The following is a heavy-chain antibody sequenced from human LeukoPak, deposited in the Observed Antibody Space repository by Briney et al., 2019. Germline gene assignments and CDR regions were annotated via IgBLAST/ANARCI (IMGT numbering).Heavy chain of an antibody. Sequence: ASVTVSCKASGYTFTSYYMHWVRQAPGQGLEWMGIINPSGGGTSYAQKFQGRVTMTRDTSTSTVYMELSSLRSEDTAVYYCARDEVDYGERDSYYYGVDVWGQGTTVTVSS. CDR3: ARDEVDYGERDSYYYGVDV. D-gene: IGHD4-17*01. J-gene: IGHJ6*02. CDR2: INPSGGGT. V-gene: IGHV1-46*01. CDR1: GYTFTSYY.